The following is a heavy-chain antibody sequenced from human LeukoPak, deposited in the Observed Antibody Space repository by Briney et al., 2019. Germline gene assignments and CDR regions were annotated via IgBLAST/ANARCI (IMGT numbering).Heavy chain of an antibody. Sequence: PSETLSLTCAVYGGSSSGYYWSWIRQPPGKGLEWIGYIYYSGSTYYNPSLKSRVTISVDTSKNQFSLKLSSVTAADTAVYYCAREGNAAFSYYYYYGMDVWGQGTTVTVSS. CDR3: AREGNAAFSYYYYYGMDV. CDR1: GGSSSGYY. D-gene: IGHD1-1*01. V-gene: IGHV4-30-4*01. CDR2: IYYSGST. J-gene: IGHJ6*02.